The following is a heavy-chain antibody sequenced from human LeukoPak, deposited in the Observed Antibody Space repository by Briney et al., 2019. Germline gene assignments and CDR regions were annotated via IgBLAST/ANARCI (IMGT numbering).Heavy chain of an antibody. D-gene: IGHD3-16*01. J-gene: IGHJ5*02. CDR2: IYYSGST. V-gene: IGHV4-59*12. CDR1: GGSISSYY. CDR3: AREGSRFLLYNWFDP. Sequence: SETLSLTCTVSGGSISSYYWSWIRQPPGKGLEWIGYIYYSGSTNYNPSLKSRVTISVDTSKNQFSLKLSSVTAADTAVYYCAREGSRFLLYNWFDPWGQGTLVTVSS.